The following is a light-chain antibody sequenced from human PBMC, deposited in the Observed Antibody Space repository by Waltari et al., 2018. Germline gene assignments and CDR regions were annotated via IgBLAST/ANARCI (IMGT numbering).Light chain of an antibody. Sequence: EIVLTQSPGTLSLSPGERATVSCRASQSVSSSNLAWYQQKPGQPPRLLIYHASSRATGIPDRFSGSGSATDFTLTISRLEPEDFGVYYCQQYETAQVTFGQGTKVEIK. CDR3: QQYETAQVT. J-gene: IGKJ1*01. CDR2: HAS. CDR1: QSVSSSN. V-gene: IGKV3-20*01.